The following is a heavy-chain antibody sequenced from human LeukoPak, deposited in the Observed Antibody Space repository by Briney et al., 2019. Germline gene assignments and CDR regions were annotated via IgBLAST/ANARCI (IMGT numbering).Heavy chain of an antibody. CDR1: GGSMTGYY. CDR2: VHSSGGT. J-gene: IGHJ5*02. V-gene: IGHV4-59*08. D-gene: IGHD2-15*01. CDR3: TKLSVGGAACYDSPHCSAP. Sequence: SETLSLTCTVSGGSMTGYYWAWIRQPPGKRLEWIGYVHSSGGTKYSPSLKSRVTVSIDMSKNQFSLNLRSVTAADSAAYYCTKLSVGGAACYDSPHCSAPGAKGSLATVPS.